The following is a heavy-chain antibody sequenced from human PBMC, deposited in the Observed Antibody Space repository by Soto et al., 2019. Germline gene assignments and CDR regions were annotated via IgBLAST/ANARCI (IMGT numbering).Heavy chain of an antibody. CDR1: GGNPSNSA. Sequence: QVHLLLQSGAEVKKPGSSVKVACKASGGNPSNSAISWVRQAPGQGLEWMGGIIPVFGIISHAQNFQGRVTITADESTRTAYMELSSLRSEDTAVYFCAGGRIVVAGSSAYYSMDVWVQGTKVTVSS. V-gene: IGHV1-69*01. J-gene: IGHJ6*02. CDR2: IIPVFGII. D-gene: IGHD6-19*01. CDR3: AGGRIVVAGSSAYYSMDV.